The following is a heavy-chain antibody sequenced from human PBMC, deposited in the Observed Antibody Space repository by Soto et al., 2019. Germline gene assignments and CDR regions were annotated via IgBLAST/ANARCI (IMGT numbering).Heavy chain of an antibody. CDR3: ARDHGWGIAVAGTLNYYYGMDV. V-gene: IGHV4-59*01. D-gene: IGHD6-19*01. CDR1: GGSISSYY. CDR2: IYYSGST. Sequence: SETLSLTCTVSGGSISSYYWSWIRQPPGKGLEWIGYIYYSGSTNYNPSLKSRVTISVDTSKNQFSLKLSSVTAADTAVCYCARDHGWGIAVAGTLNYYYGMDVWGQGTTVTVSS. J-gene: IGHJ6*02.